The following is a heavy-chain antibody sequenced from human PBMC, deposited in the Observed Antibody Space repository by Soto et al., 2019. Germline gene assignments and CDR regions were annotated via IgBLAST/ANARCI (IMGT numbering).Heavy chain of an antibody. CDR2: IIPIFGTA. V-gene: IGHV1-69*13. CDR1: GGTFSSYA. Sequence: SVKVSCKASGGTFSSYAISGVRQAPGQGLEWMGGIIPIFGTANYAQKFQGRVTITADESTSTAYMELSSLRSEDTAVYYCARDATWPDYDILTGRRGYWFDPWGQGTLVTVSS. J-gene: IGHJ5*02. CDR3: ARDATWPDYDILTGRRGYWFDP. D-gene: IGHD3-9*01.